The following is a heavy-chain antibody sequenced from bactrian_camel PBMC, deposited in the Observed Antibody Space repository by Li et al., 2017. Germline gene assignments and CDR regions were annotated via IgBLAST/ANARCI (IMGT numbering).Heavy chain of an antibody. J-gene: IGHJ4*01. V-gene: IGHV3S1*01. Sequence: HVQLVESGGGSVQAGGSLRLSCVASGNTAMNTCMGWFRQAPGKGLEWVAIINSSGGRTYYADSVKGRFTGSRDNAKNMVYLQMNSLKSEDTALYYCCRGEYHTLWGQGTQVTVS. CDR1: GNTAMNTC. CDR2: INSSGGRT. CDR3: CRGEYHTL.